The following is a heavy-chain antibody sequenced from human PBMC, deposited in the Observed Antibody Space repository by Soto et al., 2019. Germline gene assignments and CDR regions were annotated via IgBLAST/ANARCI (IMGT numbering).Heavy chain of an antibody. CDR3: ARGTRALITSFFAY. CDR2: VHDSGST. Sequence: SETLSLTCSVSGDAISNYYWSWLRQTPGKGLEWIGCVHDSGSTDYNPSFKGRVSMSLQTSKSQFSLNLRSVTDADTATYFCARGTRALITSFFAYWGQGLPVTVSS. D-gene: IGHD1-20*01. V-gene: IGHV4-59*01. CDR1: GDAISNYY. J-gene: IGHJ4*02.